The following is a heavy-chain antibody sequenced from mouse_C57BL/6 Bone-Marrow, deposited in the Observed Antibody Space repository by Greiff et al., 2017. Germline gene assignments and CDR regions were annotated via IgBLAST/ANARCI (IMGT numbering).Heavy chain of an antibody. J-gene: IGHJ2*01. CDR2: IDPSDSYT. CDR3: ARGGQLRLQYYFDY. CDR1: GYTFTSYW. D-gene: IGHD3-2*02. Sequence: QVQLKESGAELVKPGASVKLSCKASGYTFTSYWMQWVKQRPGQGLEWIGEIDPSDSYTNYNQKFKGKATLTVDTSSSTAYMQLSSLTSEDSAVYYCARGGQLRLQYYFDYWGQGTTRTVSS. V-gene: IGHV1-50*01.